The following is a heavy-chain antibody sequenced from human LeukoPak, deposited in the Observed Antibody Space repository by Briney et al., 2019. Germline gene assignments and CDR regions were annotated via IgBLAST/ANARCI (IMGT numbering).Heavy chain of an antibody. V-gene: IGHV3-48*03. CDR2: ISSSGSTI. J-gene: IGHJ4*02. CDR3: SRDPRNLDY. Sequence: PGGSLRLSCAASGFTFSSYEMNWVRQAPGKGLEWVSYISSSGSTIYHADSVKGRFTISRDNAKNSLYLQMNSLRAEDTAVYYCSRDPRNLDYWGQGTLVTVSS. D-gene: IGHD1-14*01. CDR1: GFTFSSYE.